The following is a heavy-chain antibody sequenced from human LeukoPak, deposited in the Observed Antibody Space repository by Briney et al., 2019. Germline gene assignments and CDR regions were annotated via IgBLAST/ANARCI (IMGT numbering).Heavy chain of an antibody. CDR3: ARESSSAYYGMDV. V-gene: IGHV1-2*02. Sequence: GASVKVSCKASGYTFTGYYIHWVRQAPGLGLEWMGWINPNSGGTHHLEKFQGRVTMTRDTSISTAYMELSRVRSDDTAVYYCARESSSAYYGMDVWGQGTTVTVSS. J-gene: IGHJ6*02. CDR1: GYTFTGYY. CDR2: INPNSGGT.